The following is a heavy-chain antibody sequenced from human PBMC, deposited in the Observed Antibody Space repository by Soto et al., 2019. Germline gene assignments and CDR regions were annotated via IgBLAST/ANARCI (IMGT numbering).Heavy chain of an antibody. CDR2: ISGSGGST. CDR1: GFTFSSYA. Sequence: EVQLLESGGGLVQPGGSLRLSCAASGFTFSSYAMSWGRQAPGKGLEWVSAISGSGGSTYYADSVQGRFTISRDNSKNTLYLQMTSLRAEDTAVYYCALQSGMVRGGYYYYYMDVWGKGTTVTVSS. CDR3: ALQSGMVRGGYYYYYMDV. V-gene: IGHV3-23*01. J-gene: IGHJ6*03. D-gene: IGHD3-10*01.